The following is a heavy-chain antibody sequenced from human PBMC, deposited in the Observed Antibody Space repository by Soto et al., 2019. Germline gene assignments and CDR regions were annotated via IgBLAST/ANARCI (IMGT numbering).Heavy chain of an antibody. D-gene: IGHD4-4*01. Sequence: QVQLVQSGAEVKKPGASVKVSCKASGYTFTAYYMHSVQQAPGHGLEWMGWINPNSGGTNFAQRFQGRVTMTRDMSISTAYMELRRLRSDDTAVYYCARRSNYGSDWFDPWGQGTLVTVSS. CDR2: INPNSGGT. CDR1: GYTFTAYY. V-gene: IGHV1-2*02. J-gene: IGHJ5*02. CDR3: ARRSNYGSDWFDP.